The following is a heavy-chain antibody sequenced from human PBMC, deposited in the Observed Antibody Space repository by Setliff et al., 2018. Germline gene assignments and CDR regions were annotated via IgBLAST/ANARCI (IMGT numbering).Heavy chain of an antibody. J-gene: IGHJ4*01. V-gene: IGHV3-30*02. CDR2: IRYDGSNS. D-gene: IGHD3-3*01. CDR3: AKSPHDFWSGRVFFDY. CDR1: GFIFSGYG. Sequence: PGGSLRLSCAASGFIFSGYGMHWVRQAPGKGLEWVAFIRYDGSNSYYADSVKGRFTLSRDNSNHILYMQMNSLRAEDTAVYYCAKSPHDFWSGRVFFDYWGQGILVTVSS.